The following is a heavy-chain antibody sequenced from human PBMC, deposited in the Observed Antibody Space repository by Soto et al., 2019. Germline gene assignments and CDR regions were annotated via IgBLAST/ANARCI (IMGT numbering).Heavy chain of an antibody. V-gene: IGHV4-59*02. J-gene: IGHJ4*02. CDR2: IYYSGGA. D-gene: IGHD6-6*01. CDR1: GGSVSTYY. Sequence: SETLSLTCTVSGGSVSTYYWSWIRQPPGKGLEWIGYIYYSGGASYNPSLKSRVTISVDTSKNQFSLRLNSVIAADTAVYYCASSGFVARFGYWGQGTQVTVSS. CDR3: ASSGFVARFGY.